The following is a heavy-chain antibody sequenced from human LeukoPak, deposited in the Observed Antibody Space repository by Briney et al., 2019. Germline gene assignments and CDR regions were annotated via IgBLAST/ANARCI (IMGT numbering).Heavy chain of an antibody. D-gene: IGHD2-2*03. CDR1: GGSFSGYY. CDR3: ARDGYLAADY. V-gene: IGHV4-34*01. CDR2: INHSGST. Sequence: SETLSLTCAVYGGSFSGYYWSWIRQPPGKGLEWIGEINHSGSTNYNPSLKSRVTISVDTSKNQFSLKLSSVTAADTAVYYCARDGYLAADYWGQGTLVTVSS. J-gene: IGHJ4*02.